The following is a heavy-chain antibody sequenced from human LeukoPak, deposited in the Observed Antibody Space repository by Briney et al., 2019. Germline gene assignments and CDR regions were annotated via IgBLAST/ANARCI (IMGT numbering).Heavy chain of an antibody. CDR3: AREGRIAARYWFDP. Sequence: SETLSLTCTVSGGSISSSSYYWGWIRQPPGKGLEWIGRIYYSGSTYYNPSLKSRVTISVDTSKNQFSLKLSSVTAADTAVYYCAREGRIAARYWFDPWGQGTLVTVSS. CDR1: GGSISSSSYY. CDR2: IYYSGST. D-gene: IGHD6-6*01. J-gene: IGHJ5*02. V-gene: IGHV4-39*07.